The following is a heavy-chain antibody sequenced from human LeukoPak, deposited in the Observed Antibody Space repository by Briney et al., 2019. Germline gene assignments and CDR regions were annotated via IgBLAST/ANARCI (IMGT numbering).Heavy chain of an antibody. CDR2: IYYSGST. CDR3: AREVIGKFFDY. J-gene: IGHJ4*02. Sequence: PSETLSLTCTVSGGSISSYYWGWIRQPPGKGLEWIGSIYYSGSTYYNPSLKSRVTISVDTSKNQFSLKLSSVTAADTAVYYCAREVIGKFFDYWGQGTLVTVSS. CDR1: GGSISSYY. V-gene: IGHV4-39*07.